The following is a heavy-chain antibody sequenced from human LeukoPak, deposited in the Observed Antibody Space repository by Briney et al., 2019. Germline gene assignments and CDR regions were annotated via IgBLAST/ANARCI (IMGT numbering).Heavy chain of an antibody. CDR2: ISSSGSYT. V-gene: IGHV3-21*01. D-gene: IGHD4-23*01. Sequence: GGSLRLSCAASGFTVSSNYMSWVRQAPGKGLEWVSSISSSGSYTYSADSVKGRLTISRDNAKSSLYLQINSLRAEDTAVYYCAREGGNPDAFDIWGQGTMVTVSS. CDR3: AREGGNPDAFDI. J-gene: IGHJ3*02. CDR1: GFTVSSNY.